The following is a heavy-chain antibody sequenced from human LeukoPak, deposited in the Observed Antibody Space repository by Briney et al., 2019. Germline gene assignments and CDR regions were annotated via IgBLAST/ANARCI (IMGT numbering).Heavy chain of an antibody. J-gene: IGHJ5*02. Sequence: GGSLRLSCAASGFTFSIYAMSWVRQAPGKGLEWVSAISASGGTTYYTDSVKGRFTISRDNSKNTLYLQASSLRAEDTAVYYCAKEPREYCSSTSCPNWIDAWGQGTLVTVSS. CDR1: GFTFSIYA. D-gene: IGHD2-2*01. CDR2: ISASGGTT. V-gene: IGHV3-23*01. CDR3: AKEPREYCSSTSCPNWIDA.